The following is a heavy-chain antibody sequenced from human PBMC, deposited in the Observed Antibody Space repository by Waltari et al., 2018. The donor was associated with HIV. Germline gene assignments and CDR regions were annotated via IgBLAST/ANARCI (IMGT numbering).Heavy chain of an antibody. J-gene: IGHJ4*02. CDR3: ARSPYDIYGDYDLCDY. V-gene: IGHV3-7*01. D-gene: IGHD4-17*01. Sequence: EVQLVESGGGLVQPGGSLRLSGAASGFTFGSYWMGWVRQAPGKGLEWVANIKQDGSEKYYVDSVKGRFTISRDNAKNSLYLQMNSLRAEDTAVYYCARSPYDIYGDYDLCDYWGQGTLVTVSS. CDR2: IKQDGSEK. CDR1: GFTFGSYW.